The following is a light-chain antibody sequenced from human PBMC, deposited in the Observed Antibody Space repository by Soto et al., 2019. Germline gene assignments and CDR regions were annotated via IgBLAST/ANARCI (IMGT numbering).Light chain of an antibody. CDR1: QSLVFSDGNTY. CDR2: QVS. J-gene: IGKJ2*01. V-gene: IGKV2-30*01. Sequence: DVVMTQSPLSLPVTLGQPASISCRSSQSLVFSDGNTYLSWFQQRPGQSPRRLIYQVSKRDSGVAERFSGSGSTTDFTLKISRVEAEDVGVYYCLQGTHWPPYTFGQGTKLEIK. CDR3: LQGTHWPPYT.